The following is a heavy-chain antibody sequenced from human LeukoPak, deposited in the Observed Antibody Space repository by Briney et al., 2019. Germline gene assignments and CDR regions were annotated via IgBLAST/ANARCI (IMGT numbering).Heavy chain of an antibody. D-gene: IGHD3-16*01. CDR3: SRDTYGYEDH. CDR2: INPDGSVT. CDR1: GFSLSNYW. J-gene: IGHJ4*02. Sequence: GGSLRLSCSPSGFSLSNYWMHWVRQAPGKGLEWVSRINPDGSVTNHADSVKGRFTISRDNAKNTLYLQMNSLRVEDTAVYYCSRDTYGYEDHWGQGTLVTVSS. V-gene: IGHV3-74*01.